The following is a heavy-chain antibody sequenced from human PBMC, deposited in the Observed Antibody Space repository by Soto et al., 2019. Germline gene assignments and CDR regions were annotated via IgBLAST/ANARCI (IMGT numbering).Heavy chain of an antibody. CDR2: INKRGVT. Sequence: EVQLVESGGGLVQPGGPLRLSCAASGFPLTNHDRNWVRQVPGKGLEWVSYINKRGVTHYADSVMGRFTISRDIAKNSIYMQMQSLRDEDTALYYCARDPGDSFGIDYWGRGTLVTVSS. D-gene: IGHD3-3*01. CDR1: GFPLTNHD. CDR3: ARDPGDSFGIDY. V-gene: IGHV3-48*02. J-gene: IGHJ4*02.